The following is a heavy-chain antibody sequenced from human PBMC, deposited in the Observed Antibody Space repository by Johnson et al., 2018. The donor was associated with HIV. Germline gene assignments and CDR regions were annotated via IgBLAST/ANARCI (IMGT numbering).Heavy chain of an antibody. Sequence: QVQLVESGGGVVQPGGSLRLSCAASGFTFSSYAMHWVRQAPGKGLQWVAVISYDGSNKYFADSVKGRFTISRDNAKNSLYLQMNSLRAEDTAFYYCARDQAGTTDDGFDSWGQGTTVTVSS. V-gene: IGHV3-30*04. D-gene: IGHD1-7*01. CDR3: ARDQAGTTDDGFDS. J-gene: IGHJ3*02. CDR2: ISYDGSNK. CDR1: GFTFSSYA.